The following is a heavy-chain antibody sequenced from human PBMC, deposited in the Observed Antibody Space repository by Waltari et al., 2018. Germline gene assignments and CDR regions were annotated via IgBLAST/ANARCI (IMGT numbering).Heavy chain of an antibody. CDR1: GGSIISSSYN. Sequence: QLQLQESGPGLVRPSETLSLTCAVSGGSIISSSYNWGWIRQPPGRGLEWIGRIFYSGTTYYNPSLKSRVTLSVDTSKNQISLRLSSVTTGDTAIYYCASHWASGWYEAGWFDPWGQGTLVTVSA. J-gene: IGHJ5*02. V-gene: IGHV4-39*01. D-gene: IGHD6-19*01. CDR2: IFYSGTT. CDR3: ASHWASGWYEAGWFDP.